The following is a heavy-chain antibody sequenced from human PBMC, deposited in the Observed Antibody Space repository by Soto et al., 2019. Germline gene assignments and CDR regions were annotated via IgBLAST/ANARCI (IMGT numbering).Heavy chain of an antibody. CDR1: GGSFSGYY. Sequence: LSLTCAVYGGSFSGYYWSWIRQPPGKGLEWIGEINHSGSTNYNPSLKSRVTISVDTSKNQFSLKLSSVTAADTAVYYCARTVYDSSGYYHHDAFDIWGQGT. CDR2: INHSGST. V-gene: IGHV4-34*01. CDR3: ARTVYDSSGYYHHDAFDI. J-gene: IGHJ3*02. D-gene: IGHD3-22*01.